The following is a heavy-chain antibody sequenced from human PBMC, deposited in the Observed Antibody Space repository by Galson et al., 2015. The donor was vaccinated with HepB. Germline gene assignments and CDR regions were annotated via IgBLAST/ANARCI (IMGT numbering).Heavy chain of an antibody. CDR3: ARHIVGLLRLGDYYYGMDV. D-gene: IGHD2-21*01. Sequence: LEWIGEINHSGSTNYNPSLKSRVTISVDTSKNQFSLKLSSVTAADTAVYYCARHIVGLLRLGDYYYGMDVLGQGTTVTVSS. CDR2: INHSGST. J-gene: IGHJ6*02. V-gene: IGHV4-34*01.